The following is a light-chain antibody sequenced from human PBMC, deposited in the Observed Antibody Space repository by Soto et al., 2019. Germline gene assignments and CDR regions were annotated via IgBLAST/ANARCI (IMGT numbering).Light chain of an antibody. V-gene: IGKV1-5*01. CDR1: QSISSW. CDR2: DAS. J-gene: IGKJ1*01. Sequence: DIQMTHSPSTLSASVGDRVTITCRASQSISSWLAWYQQKPGKAPKLLIYDASSLESGVPSRFSGSGSGTEFTLTISSLQPDDVATYYCQQYNSYWTFGQGTKVEIK. CDR3: QQYNSYWT.